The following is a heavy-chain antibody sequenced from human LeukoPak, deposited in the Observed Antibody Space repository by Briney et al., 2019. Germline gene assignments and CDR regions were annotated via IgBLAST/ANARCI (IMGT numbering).Heavy chain of an antibody. Sequence: SETLSLTCTVSGGSISSYYWSWIRQPPGKGLEWIGYIYYSGSTNYNPSLKSRVTISVDTSKNQFSLKLSSVTAADTAVYYCARHYDSSGYYPYYFDYWGRGTLVTVSS. CDR2: IYYSGST. V-gene: IGHV4-59*08. D-gene: IGHD3-22*01. J-gene: IGHJ4*02. CDR3: ARHYDSSGYYPYYFDY. CDR1: GGSISSYY.